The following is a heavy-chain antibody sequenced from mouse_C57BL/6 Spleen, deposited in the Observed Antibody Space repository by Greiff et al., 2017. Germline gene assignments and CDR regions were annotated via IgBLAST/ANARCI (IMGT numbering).Heavy chain of an antibody. Sequence: QVQLQQPGAELVMPGASVKLSCKASGYTFTSYWMHWVKQRPGQGLEWIGEIDPSDSYTNYNQKFKGKSTLTVDKSSSTAYMQLSSLTSEDSAVYYYARRGYGSSYGYWGQGTTLTVSS. D-gene: IGHD1-1*01. CDR1: GYTFTSYW. V-gene: IGHV1-69*01. CDR2: IDPSDSYT. CDR3: ARRGYGSSYGY. J-gene: IGHJ2*01.